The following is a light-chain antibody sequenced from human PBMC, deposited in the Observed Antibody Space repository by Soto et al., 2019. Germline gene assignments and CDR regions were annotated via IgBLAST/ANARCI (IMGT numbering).Light chain of an antibody. CDR1: SSDVGYYDY. J-gene: IGLJ1*01. CDR3: SSYASSTIFV. Sequence: QSALTQPASASGFPGQSVTISCTGTSSDVGYYDYVSWYQQHPGKAPKLVIYEVTKRPSGVPDRFSGSKSGNTASLTVSGLRAEDEADYYCSSYASSTIFVFGSGTKLTVL. CDR2: EVT. V-gene: IGLV2-8*01.